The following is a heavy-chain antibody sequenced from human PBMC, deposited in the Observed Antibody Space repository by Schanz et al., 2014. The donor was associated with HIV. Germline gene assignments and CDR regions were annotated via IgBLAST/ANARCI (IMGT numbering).Heavy chain of an antibody. Sequence: QVQLVQSGAEVKKPGSSVKISCKASGDSFSNLGINWVRQAPGQGLEWMGWINPNSGSTIYAQKFQGRVTMTRDTSINTAYMEMSGLRSDDTAVYYCARHLPGGLFSPLNPWGQGTLVTVSS. CDR1: GDSFSNLG. CDR3: ARHLPGGLFSPLNP. CDR2: INPNSGST. J-gene: IGHJ5*02. D-gene: IGHD3-16*01. V-gene: IGHV1-2*02.